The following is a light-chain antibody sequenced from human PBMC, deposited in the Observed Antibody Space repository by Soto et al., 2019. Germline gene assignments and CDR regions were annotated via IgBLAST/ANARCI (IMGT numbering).Light chain of an antibody. CDR1: SSDVGAYNS. CDR2: DVS. CDR3: SSYTSSSTYV. J-gene: IGLJ1*01. Sequence: QSVLTQPASVSGSPGQSIAISCTGTSSDVGAYNSVSWYQQHPGRAPKLMIHDVSNRPSGVSNRFSGSKSGNTASLTISGLQAEDEADYYCSSYTSSSTYVFGTGTKVPVL. V-gene: IGLV2-14*03.